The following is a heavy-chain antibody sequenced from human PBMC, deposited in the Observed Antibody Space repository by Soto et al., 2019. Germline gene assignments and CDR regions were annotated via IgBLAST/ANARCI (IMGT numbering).Heavy chain of an antibody. D-gene: IGHD2-2*01. CDR2: IIPIFGTA. CDR3: ARRAGYCSSTSCFTPYNWFDP. V-gene: IGHV1-69*13. CDR1: GGTFSSYA. J-gene: IGHJ5*02. Sequence: SVKVSCKAPGGTFSSYATSWVRQAPGQGLEWMGGIIPIFGTANYAQKFQGRVTITADESTSTAYMELSSLRSEDTAVYYCARRAGYCSSTSCFTPYNWFDPWGQGTLVTVSS.